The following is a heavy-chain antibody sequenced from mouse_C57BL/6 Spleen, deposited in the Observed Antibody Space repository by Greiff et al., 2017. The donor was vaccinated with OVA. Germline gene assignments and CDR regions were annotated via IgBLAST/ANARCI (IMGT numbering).Heavy chain of an antibody. CDR3: ARTLLYYAMDY. V-gene: IGHV1-80*01. J-gene: IGHJ4*01. CDR1: GYAFSSYW. Sequence: QVQLQQSGAELVKPGASVKISCKASGYAFSSYWMNWVKQRPGKGLEWIGQIYPGDGDTNYNGKFKGKATLTADKSSSTAYMQLSSLTSEDSAVYFCARTLLYYAMDYWGQGTSVTGSS. CDR2: IYPGDGDT.